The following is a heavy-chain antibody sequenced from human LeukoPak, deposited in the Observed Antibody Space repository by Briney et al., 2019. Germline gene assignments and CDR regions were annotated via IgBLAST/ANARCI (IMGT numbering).Heavy chain of an antibody. J-gene: IGHJ6*03. Sequence: SETLSLTCAVYGGSFSGYYWSWIRQPPGKGLEWIGEINHSGSTNYNPSLKSRVTISVDTSKNQFSLKLSSVTAADTAVYYCARVRITMVRGPYYYYYYMDVWGKGTTVTVSS. CDR2: INHSGST. V-gene: IGHV4-34*01. CDR3: ARVRITMVRGPYYYYYYMDV. D-gene: IGHD3-10*01. CDR1: GGSFSGYY.